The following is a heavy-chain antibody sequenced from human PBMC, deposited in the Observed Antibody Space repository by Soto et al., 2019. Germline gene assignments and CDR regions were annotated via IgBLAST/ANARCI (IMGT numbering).Heavy chain of an antibody. CDR3: AREGNTATTHYYHIDV. V-gene: IGHV3-33*01. CDR2: IWYDGSNE. CDR1: GFSIIRYG. Sequence: QGQLVESGGGVVQPGGSLRLSCAASGFSIIRYGMYWVRQAPGKGPEWVALIWYDGSNEHYADSVMGRFTVSRDNSKNTVYLQMNTLRDEDTGVYFCAREGNTATTHYYHIDVWGRGTTVTVSS. D-gene: IGHD4-17*01. J-gene: IGHJ6*03.